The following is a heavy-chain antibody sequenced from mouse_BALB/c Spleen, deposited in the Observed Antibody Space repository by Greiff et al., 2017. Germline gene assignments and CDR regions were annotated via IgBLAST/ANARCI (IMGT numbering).Heavy chain of an antibody. D-gene: IGHD1-1*01. CDR1: GFSLTSYG. CDR2: IWSGGST. Sequence: QVQLKESGPGLVQPSQSLSITCTVSGFSLTSYGVHWVRQSPGKGLEWLGVIWSGGSTDYNAAFISRLSISKDNSKSQVFFKMNSLQANDTAIYYCATSYYGGEGFDYWGQGTTLTVSS. CDR3: ATSYYGGEGFDY. J-gene: IGHJ2*01. V-gene: IGHV2-2*02.